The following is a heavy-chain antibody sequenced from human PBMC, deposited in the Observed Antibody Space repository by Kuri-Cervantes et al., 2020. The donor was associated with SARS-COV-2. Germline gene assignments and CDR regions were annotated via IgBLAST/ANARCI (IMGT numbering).Heavy chain of an antibody. CDR2: INSDGSGT. V-gene: IGHV3-74*01. D-gene: IGHD3-3*01. CDR1: GFTFSSYW. J-gene: IGHJ6*02. CDR3: ARDRYDFWSGLGYYYYGMDV. Sequence: GGSLRLSCAASGFTFSSYWMYWVRQAPGKGLVWVSRINSDGSGTSYADSVEGRFTISRDNAKNTLYLQMNSLRAEDTAVYYCARDRYDFWSGLGYYYYGMDVWGQGTTVTVSS.